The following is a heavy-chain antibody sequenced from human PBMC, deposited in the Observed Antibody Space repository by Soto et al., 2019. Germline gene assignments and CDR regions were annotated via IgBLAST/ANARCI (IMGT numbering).Heavy chain of an antibody. CDR1: NGSIRAYY. CDR2: IYSPGTT. CDR3: ARSSPRGEQLFFDF. Sequence: SETLSPTCTVSNGSIRAYYWNWIRQPAGKGLEWIGRIYSPGTTYFNPSLKSRVTMSVDTSTNQFSLRLTSVTAADTAMYYCARSSPRGEQLFFDFWGQGAQVTVSS. J-gene: IGHJ4*02. V-gene: IGHV4-4*07. D-gene: IGHD1-26*01.